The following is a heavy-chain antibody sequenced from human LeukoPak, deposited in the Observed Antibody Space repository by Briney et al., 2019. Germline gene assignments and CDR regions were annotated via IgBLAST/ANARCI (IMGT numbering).Heavy chain of an antibody. CDR2: IYYSGTP. V-gene: IGHV4-59*08. CDR3: ARLEYGDYVAY. J-gene: IGHJ4*02. CDR1: GGSISNYY. D-gene: IGHD4-17*01. Sequence: PSETLSLTCTVSGGSISNYYWTWIRQPPGKTLQRIGYIYYSGTPQYNPSLKSRVTISLDRSKNQFSLNLISVTAADTAVYFCARLEYGDYVAYWGQGTLVTVSS.